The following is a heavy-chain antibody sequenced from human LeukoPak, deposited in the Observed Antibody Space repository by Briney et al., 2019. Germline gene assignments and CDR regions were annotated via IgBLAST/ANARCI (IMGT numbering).Heavy chain of an antibody. V-gene: IGHV3-9*01. CDR1: GFTFDDYA. CDR3: AKALMYYYDSSGYFDY. CDR2: ISWNSGSI. Sequence: GGSLRLSCAASGFTFDDYAMHWVRQAPGKGLEWVSGISWNSGSIGYADSVKGRFTISRGNAKNSLYLQMNSLRAEDTALYYCAKALMYYYDSSGYFDYWGQGTLVTVSS. J-gene: IGHJ4*02. D-gene: IGHD3-22*01.